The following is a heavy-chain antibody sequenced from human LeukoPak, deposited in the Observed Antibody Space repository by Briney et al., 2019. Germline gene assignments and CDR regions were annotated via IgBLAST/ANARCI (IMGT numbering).Heavy chain of an antibody. V-gene: IGHV4-34*01. CDR1: GGSFSGYY. Sequence: SETLSLTCAVYGGSFSGYYWSWIRQPPGKGLEWIGEINHSGSTNYNPSLKSRVTISVDTSKNQFSLKLSSVTAADTAVYYCARGGGTVEIDYWGQGTLVTVSS. CDR2: INHSGST. J-gene: IGHJ4*02. D-gene: IGHD3-16*01. CDR3: ARGGGTVEIDY.